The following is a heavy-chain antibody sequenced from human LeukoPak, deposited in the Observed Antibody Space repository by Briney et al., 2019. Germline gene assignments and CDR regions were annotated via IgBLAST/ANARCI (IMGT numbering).Heavy chain of an antibody. CDR1: GFTVSSNY. CDR2: IYSAGNK. Sequence: PGGSLRLSCVASGFTVSSNYMSWVRQAPGKGLEWVSVIYSAGNKYYADSGKGRFTISRHNSENTLYLHKNSLRVEETAVYFWWRRGTPVYSNGRIDYWGQGTLVTASS. V-gene: IGHV3-53*04. CDR3: WRRGTPVYSNGRIDY. D-gene: IGHD6-19*01. J-gene: IGHJ4*02.